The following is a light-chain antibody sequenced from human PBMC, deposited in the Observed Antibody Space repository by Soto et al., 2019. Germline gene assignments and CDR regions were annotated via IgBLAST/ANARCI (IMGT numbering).Light chain of an antibody. CDR1: SSDVGGYKF. J-gene: IGLJ1*01. CDR3: GSYAGSNIGV. V-gene: IGLV2-8*01. CDR2: EVS. Sequence: QSALTQPPSASGSPGQSVTISCTGTSSDVGGYKFVSWYQQHPGKAPKLIIYEVSQRPSGVPDRFSDSKSGDTASLTVSGLRSEDEADDDAGSYAGSNIGVFGGGTKVTVL.